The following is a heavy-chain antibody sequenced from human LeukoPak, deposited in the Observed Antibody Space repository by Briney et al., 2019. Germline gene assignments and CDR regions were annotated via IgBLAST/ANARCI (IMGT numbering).Heavy chain of an antibody. D-gene: IGHD6-19*01. V-gene: IGHV3-23*01. CDR1: GFTFSSYV. Sequence: GGSLRLSCAASGFTFSSYVMNWVRQAPGKGLEWVSSIRGSGDDTYYADSVKGRFTISRDNSKNTLYLQMNSLRAEDTAVYYCAREHSSGWYFDYWGQGTLVTVSS. J-gene: IGHJ4*02. CDR2: IRGSGDDT. CDR3: AREHSSGWYFDY.